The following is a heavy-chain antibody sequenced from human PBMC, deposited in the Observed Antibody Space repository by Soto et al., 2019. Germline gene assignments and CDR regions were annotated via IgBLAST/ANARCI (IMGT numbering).Heavy chain of an antibody. CDR2: ISYDGSNK. J-gene: IGHJ3*02. CDR3: ARDQGYSSGWYHAFDI. CDR1: GFTFSSYA. Sequence: QVQLVESGGGVVQPGRSLRLSCAASGFTFSSYAMHWVRQAPGKGLEWVAVISYDGSNKYYADSVKGRFTISRDNSKNTLYLPMNSLRAEDTAVYYCARDQGYSSGWYHAFDIWGQGTMVTVSS. D-gene: IGHD6-19*01. V-gene: IGHV3-30-3*01.